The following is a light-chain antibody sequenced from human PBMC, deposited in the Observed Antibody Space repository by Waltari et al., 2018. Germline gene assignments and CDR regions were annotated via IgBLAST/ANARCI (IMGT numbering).Light chain of an antibody. J-gene: IGKJ1*01. V-gene: IGKV1-5*03. CDR2: KAS. CDR3: QQYEGFPVT. CDR1: QSVNRW. Sequence: IQMTQSPSTLSASLGDRVTITCRASQSVNRWLAWYQQKPGKAPKLLISKASALENGVAPRFSGGGSGTEFTLTISSLEPDDSSTYYCQQYEGFPVTFGHGTKVEIK.